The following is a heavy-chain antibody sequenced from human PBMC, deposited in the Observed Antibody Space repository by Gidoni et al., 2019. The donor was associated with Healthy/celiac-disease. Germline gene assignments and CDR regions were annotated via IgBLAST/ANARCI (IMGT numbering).Heavy chain of an antibody. D-gene: IGHD2-21*02. CDR3: ARMGDSEVDY. V-gene: IGHV4-34*01. CDR2: INHSGST. J-gene: IGHJ4*02. Sequence: QVQLQQWGAGLLKPSETLSLTCAVYGGSFSGYYWSWIRQPPGKGLEWIGEINHSGSTNYNPSLKRRVTISVDTSKNQFSLKLSSVTAADTAVYYCARMGDSEVDYWGQGTLVTVSS. CDR1: GGSFSGYY.